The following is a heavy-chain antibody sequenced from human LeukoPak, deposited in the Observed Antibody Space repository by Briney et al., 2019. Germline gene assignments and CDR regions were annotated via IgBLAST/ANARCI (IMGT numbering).Heavy chain of an antibody. J-gene: IGHJ3*02. CDR2: IYYSRST. CDR1: GGSISSGDYY. CDR3: ARALTLGDAAFDI. D-gene: IGHD3-10*01. Sequence: SETLSLTCTVSGGSISSGDYYWSWIRQPPGKGLEWIGYIYYSRSTYYNPSLKSRVTISVDTSKNQFSLKLSSVTAADTAVYYCARALTLGDAAFDIWGQGTMVTVSS. V-gene: IGHV4-30-4*08.